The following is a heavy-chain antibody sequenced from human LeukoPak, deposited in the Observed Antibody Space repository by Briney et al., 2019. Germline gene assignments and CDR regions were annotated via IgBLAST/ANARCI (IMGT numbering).Heavy chain of an antibody. CDR1: GGSISSGSYY. Sequence: SETLSLTCTVSGGSISSGSYYWSWIRQPAGKGLEWIGRIYTSGSTNYNPSLKSRVTISVDTSKNQFSLKLSSVTAADTAVYYCARDILLPFEDAFDIWGQGTMVTVSS. CDR3: ARDILLPFEDAFDI. V-gene: IGHV4-61*02. J-gene: IGHJ3*02. D-gene: IGHD3-9*01. CDR2: IYTSGST.